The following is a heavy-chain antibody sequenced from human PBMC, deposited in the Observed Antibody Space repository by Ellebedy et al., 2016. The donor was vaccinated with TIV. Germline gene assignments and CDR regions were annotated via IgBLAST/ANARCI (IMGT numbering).Heavy chain of an antibody. V-gene: IGHV3-23*01. CDR3: VRGAGSYHFDY. CDR1: GSTFTNYA. CDR2: ISTSGGST. Sequence: ESLKISCAASGSTFTNYAMSWVRQAPGKGLEWVSAISTSGGSTYYADSVKGRFTVSRDNPKNTLYLQMNSLRAEDTAVYYCVRGAGSYHFDYWGQGTLVTV. D-gene: IGHD1-26*01. J-gene: IGHJ4*02.